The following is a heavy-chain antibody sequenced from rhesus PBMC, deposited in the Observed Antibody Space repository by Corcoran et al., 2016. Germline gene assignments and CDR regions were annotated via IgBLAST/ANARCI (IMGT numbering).Heavy chain of an antibody. Sequence: QVQLQESGPGLVKPSETLSLTCAVSGGSFSDFYWGWIRQPPGKGLEWIGYINGDGGNSDSNPSLKSRVTISTDTSKNQFSLKLSSVTAADTAVYYCARGGNCLDYWGQGVLVTVSS. CDR2: INGDGGNS. CDR1: GGSFSDFY. CDR3: ARGGNCLDY. V-gene: IGHV4-165*01. D-gene: IGHD1-44*01. J-gene: IGHJ4*01.